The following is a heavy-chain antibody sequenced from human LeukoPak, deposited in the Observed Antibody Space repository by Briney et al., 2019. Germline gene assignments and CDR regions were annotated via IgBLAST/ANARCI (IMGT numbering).Heavy chain of an antibody. D-gene: IGHD3-22*01. J-gene: IGHJ6*03. CDR1: GFTFSSYS. V-gene: IGHV3-21*01. CDR3: ARDQAVGYYDSSGYYNYYYYYMDV. Sequence: GGSLRLSCAASGFTFSSYSMNWVRQAPGKGLEWVSSISSSSSYIYYAASVKGRFTISRDNAKNSMYLQMNSLRAEDTAVYYCARDQAVGYYDSSGYYNYYYYYMDVWGKGTTVTVSS. CDR2: ISSSSSYI.